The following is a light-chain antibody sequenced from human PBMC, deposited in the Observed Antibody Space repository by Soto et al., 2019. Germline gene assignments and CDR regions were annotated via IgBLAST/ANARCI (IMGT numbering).Light chain of an antibody. CDR1: QSVSSSY. CDR2: GAS. J-gene: IGKJ2*01. CDR3: QQYGSSPYT. Sequence: EIVLTQSPGTLSLSPGERATLSCRASQSVSSSYLVWYQQKPGQAPRLLIYGASTRATGIPDRFSGSGSGTDFTLTISRLEPEDFAVYICQQYGSSPYTFGQGTKLEIK. V-gene: IGKV3-20*01.